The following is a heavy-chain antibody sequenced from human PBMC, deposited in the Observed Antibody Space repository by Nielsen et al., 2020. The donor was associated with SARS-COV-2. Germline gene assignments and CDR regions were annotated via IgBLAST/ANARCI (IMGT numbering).Heavy chain of an antibody. J-gene: IGHJ6*02. V-gene: IGHV3-21*01. Sequence: GESLKISCAASGFTSSSYSMNWVRQAPGKGLEWVSSISISSSSFYYTDSVRGRFTISRDNAKSSLYLQLTSLRAEDTAVYYCARAYHNYYYAMDVWGQGTTVTVSS. CDR3: ARAYHNYYYAMDV. CDR2: ISISSSSF. CDR1: GFTSSSYS. D-gene: IGHD1-14*01.